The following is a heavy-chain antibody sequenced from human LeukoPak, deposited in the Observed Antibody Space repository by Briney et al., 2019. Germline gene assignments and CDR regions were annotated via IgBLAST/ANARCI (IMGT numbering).Heavy chain of an antibody. CDR1: GYTFTGYY. J-gene: IGHJ6*03. CDR2: INPNSGGT. CDR3: ARGYFPGYSGYDSRRIYYYYYYMDV. Sequence: GASVKVSCKASGYTFTGYYMHWVRQAPGQGLEWMGWINPNSGGTNYAQKFQGRVTMTRDTSISTAYMELSRLRSDDTAVYYCARGYFPGYSGYDSRRIYYYYYYMDVWGKGTTVTISS. D-gene: IGHD5-12*01. V-gene: IGHV1-2*02.